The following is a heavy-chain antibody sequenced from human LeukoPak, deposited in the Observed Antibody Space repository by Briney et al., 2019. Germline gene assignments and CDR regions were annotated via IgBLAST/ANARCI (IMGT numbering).Heavy chain of an antibody. J-gene: IGHJ5*02. V-gene: IGHV3-74*01. CDR3: ARDRIFGVVIIPSHWFDP. CDR1: GFTFSSYW. D-gene: IGHD3-3*02. Sequence: PGGSLRLSCAASGFTFSSYWMHWVRQAPGKGLVWVSHINTDGSSTSYADSVKGRFTISRDNAKNTLYLQMNSLRAEDTAVYYCARDRIFGVVIIPSHWFDPWGQGTLVTVSS. CDR2: INTDGSST.